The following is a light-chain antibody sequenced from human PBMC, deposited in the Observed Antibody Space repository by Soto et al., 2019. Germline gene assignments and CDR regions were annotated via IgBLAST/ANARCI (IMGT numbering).Light chain of an antibody. CDR3: PQSDNSPLP. CDR1: QSVSSN. CDR2: DTS. J-gene: IGKJ4*01. Sequence: IVMTHSPATLSVSPGERATLSFRASQSVSSNLAWYQQKPGQAPRLLIYDTSSRATGIPDRFSGSGSGTDFTLTISRLEPEDFAVYYCPQSDNSPLPFGGGTKVDI. V-gene: IGKV3-20*01.